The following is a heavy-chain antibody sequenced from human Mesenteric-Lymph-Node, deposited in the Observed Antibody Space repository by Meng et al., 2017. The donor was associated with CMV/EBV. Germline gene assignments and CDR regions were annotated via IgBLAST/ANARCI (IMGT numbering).Heavy chain of an antibody. V-gene: IGHV3-21*01. Sequence: GESPKISCAASGFTFSSYSMNWVRQAPGKGLEWVSSISSSSSYIYYADSVKGRFTISRDNAKNSLYLQMNSLRAEDTAVYYCARDRVEVPAAPLISYYFDYWGQGTLVTVSS. J-gene: IGHJ4*02. CDR2: ISSSSSYI. CDR3: ARDRVEVPAAPLISYYFDY. CDR1: GFTFSSYS. D-gene: IGHD2-2*01.